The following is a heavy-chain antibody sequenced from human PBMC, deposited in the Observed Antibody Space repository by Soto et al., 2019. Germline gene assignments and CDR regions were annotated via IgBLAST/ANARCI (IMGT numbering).Heavy chain of an antibody. CDR3: ASAYYDTSGYRLDP. CDR1: GGSISSYY. CDR2: IYYSDSI. Sequence: QVQLQESGPGLVKPSETLSLTCTVSGGSISSYYWNWIRQPPGKGLEWIGYIYYSDSINYNPSLKSRVIISVDTSKNQFSLRLSSVTAADTAVYYCASAYYDTSGYRLDPWGQGTLVTVSS. J-gene: IGHJ5*02. V-gene: IGHV4-59*01. D-gene: IGHD3-22*01.